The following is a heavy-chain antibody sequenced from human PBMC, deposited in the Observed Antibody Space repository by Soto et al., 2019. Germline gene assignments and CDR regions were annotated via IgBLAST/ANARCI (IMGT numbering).Heavy chain of an antibody. CDR1: GFTFNTHW. J-gene: IGHJ4*02. CDR2: IYFDGITT. D-gene: IGHD1-26*01. Sequence: GGSPRLSCTASGFTFNTHWMHWVRQAPGKGLVWVSRIYFDGITTNYADSVKGRLTVSRDNAKNTVYLHVNTLRDEDTAVYYCARGGAMGVDYWGQGTLVTVSS. V-gene: IGHV3-74*01. CDR3: ARGGAMGVDY.